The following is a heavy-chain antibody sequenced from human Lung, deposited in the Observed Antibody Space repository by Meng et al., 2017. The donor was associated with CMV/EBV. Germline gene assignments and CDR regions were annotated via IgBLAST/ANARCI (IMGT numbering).Heavy chain of an antibody. V-gene: IGHV3-23*01. CDR1: GFTFSSYA. CDR2: ISGSGGST. Sequence: GGSXRLXXAASGFTFSSYAMSWVRQAPGKGLEWVSAISGSGGSTYYADSVKGRFTISRDNSKNTLYLQMNSLRADDTAVYYCARDHYSSSSYLGYYAMDVWGQGTXVTVSS. D-gene: IGHD6-6*01. J-gene: IGHJ6*02. CDR3: ARDHYSSSSYLGYYAMDV.